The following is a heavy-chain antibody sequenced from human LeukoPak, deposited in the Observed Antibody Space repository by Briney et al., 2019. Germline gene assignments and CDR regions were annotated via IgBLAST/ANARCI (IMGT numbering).Heavy chain of an antibody. V-gene: IGHV3-30*02. CDR3: GKHDSISDY. CDR2: IRPDGSDK. J-gene: IGHJ4*02. CDR1: GFIFSTYV. D-gene: IGHD6-6*01. Sequence: PGGSLRLSSAASGFIFSTYVMHWVRQAPGKGLEWVAFIRPDGSDKSYVGSVKGRFTISRDNSKNTLYLQMNTLRPEDTAVYYCGKHDSISDYWGQGTLVTVSS.